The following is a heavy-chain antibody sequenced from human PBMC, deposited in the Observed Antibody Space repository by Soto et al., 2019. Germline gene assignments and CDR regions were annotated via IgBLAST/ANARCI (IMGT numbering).Heavy chain of an antibody. V-gene: IGHV3-23*01. J-gene: IGHJ3*02. D-gene: IGHD4-17*01. CDR3: AHPRGYGVFDAYDI. CDR2: LNAGGDNT. CDR1: GFTFSIYA. Sequence: WGSLILSCVASGFTFSIYAMNWVRQAPGKGLEWVSALNAGGDNTYYADSVKGRFTISRDNSMSALYLQMNSLRIEDTAVYYCAHPRGYGVFDAYDIWGQGTTVTVSS.